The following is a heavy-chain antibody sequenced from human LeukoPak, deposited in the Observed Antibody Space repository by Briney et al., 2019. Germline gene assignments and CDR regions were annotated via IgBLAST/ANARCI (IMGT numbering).Heavy chain of an antibody. CDR1: GGSFSGYY. CDR2: INHSGST. J-gene: IGHJ3*02. Sequence: SETLSLTCAVYGGSFSGYYWSWIRQPPGRGLEWIGEINHSGSTNYNPSLKSRVTISVDTSKNQFSLKLSSVTAADTAVYYCARVYTGIAVAGTDAFDIWGQGTMVTVSS. V-gene: IGHV4-34*01. D-gene: IGHD6-19*01. CDR3: ARVYTGIAVAGTDAFDI.